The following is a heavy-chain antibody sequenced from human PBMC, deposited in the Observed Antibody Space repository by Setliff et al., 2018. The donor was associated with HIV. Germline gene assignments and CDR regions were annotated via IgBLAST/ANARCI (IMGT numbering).Heavy chain of an antibody. CDR1: GGTFSSYA. CDR3: ARGYNWNYVLAY. CDR2: IIPMFDAP. Sequence: GASVKVSCKTSGGTFSSYAISWVRQAPGQGLEWMGGIIPMFDAPNYAQKFQGRVTITADTSTSTAYMELSSLTSEDTAVYYCARGYNWNYVLAYWGQGTLVTVSS. V-gene: IGHV1-69*06. J-gene: IGHJ4*02. D-gene: IGHD1-7*01.